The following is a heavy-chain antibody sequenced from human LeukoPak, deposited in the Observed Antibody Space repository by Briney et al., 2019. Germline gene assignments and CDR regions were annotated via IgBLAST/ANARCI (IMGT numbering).Heavy chain of an antibody. CDR1: GFTFSSYS. D-gene: IGHD5-18*01. V-gene: IGHV3-74*01. CDR2: INSDGSIT. CDR3: ARDAVDTANAV. Sequence: GGSLRLSCAASGFTFSSYSMNWVRQAPGKGLVWVSHINSDGSITSYADSVKGRFTISRDNAKNTLYLQMNSLRAEDTAVYYCARDAVDTANAVWGQGTTVTVSS. J-gene: IGHJ6*02.